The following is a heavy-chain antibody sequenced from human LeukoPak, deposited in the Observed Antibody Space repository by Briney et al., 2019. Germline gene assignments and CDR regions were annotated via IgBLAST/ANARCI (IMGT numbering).Heavy chain of an antibody. CDR3: ARGDGYRDAFDI. CDR2: IYYSGST. Sequence: SETLSLTCTVSGVSVSSYYWSWIRQPPGKGLEWIGYIYYSGSTNYNPSLKSRVTISVDTSKNQLSLKLSSVTAADTALYYCARGDGYRDAFDIWGQGTMVTVSS. J-gene: IGHJ3*02. V-gene: IGHV4-59*02. D-gene: IGHD5-24*01. CDR1: GVSVSSYY.